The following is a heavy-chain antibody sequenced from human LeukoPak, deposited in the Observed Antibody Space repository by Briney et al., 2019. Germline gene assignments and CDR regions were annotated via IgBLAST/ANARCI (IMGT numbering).Heavy chain of an antibody. CDR3: ARGSPSIAAAGTGFDP. CDR1: GGTFSSYA. V-gene: IGHV1-69*13. J-gene: IGHJ5*02. Sequence: ASVKVSCKASGGTFSSYAISWVRQAPGQGLEWVGGIIPIFGTANYAQKFQGRVTITADESTSTAYMELSSLRSEDTAVYYCARGSPSIAAAGTGFDPWGQGTLVTVSS. D-gene: IGHD6-13*01. CDR2: IIPIFGTA.